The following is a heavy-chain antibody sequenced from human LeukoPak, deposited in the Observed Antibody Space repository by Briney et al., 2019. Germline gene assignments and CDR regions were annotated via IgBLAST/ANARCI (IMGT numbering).Heavy chain of an antibody. CDR3: ARHRWSDLAYFDYMDV. D-gene: IGHD3-16*02. J-gene: IGHJ6*03. Sequence: GESLKISCKASGYNFATYWIAWVRQMPGKGLEWVAIIFPADSETKYRPSFRGQVTISADKSISTAYLQWSSLKASDTAMYYCARHRWSDLAYFDYMDVWGKGTTITVSS. CDR1: GYNFATYW. V-gene: IGHV5-51*01. CDR2: IFPADSET.